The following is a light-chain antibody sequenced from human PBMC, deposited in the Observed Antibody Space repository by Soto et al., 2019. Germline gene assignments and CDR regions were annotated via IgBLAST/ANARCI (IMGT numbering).Light chain of an antibody. CDR3: SSYRSSTTFV. Sequence: QSVLTQPPSVSAAPGQKVTISCSGSSSNIGGNSVSWYQQLPGTAPKVIIFEVRKRPSGVSNRFSGSKSGDTASLTISGLQAEDEDDYYCSSYRSSTTFVFGTGTKVTV. J-gene: IGLJ1*01. CDR1: SSNIGGNS. CDR2: EVR. V-gene: IGLV2-14*01.